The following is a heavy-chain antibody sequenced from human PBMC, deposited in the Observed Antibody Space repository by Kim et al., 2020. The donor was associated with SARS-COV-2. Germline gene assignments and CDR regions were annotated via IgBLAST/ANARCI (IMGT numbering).Heavy chain of an antibody. V-gene: IGHV3-15*01. J-gene: IGHJ4*02. Sequence: PVKGRFTISRDDSKNTLYLQMNSLKTEDTAVYYCTTASPTYYYDSSGHDYWGQGTLVTVSS. CDR3: TTASPTYYYDSSGHDY. D-gene: IGHD3-22*01.